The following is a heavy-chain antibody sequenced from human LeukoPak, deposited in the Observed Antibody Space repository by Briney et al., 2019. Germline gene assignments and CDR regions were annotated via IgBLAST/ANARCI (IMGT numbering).Heavy chain of an antibody. CDR1: GFTFSSYG. Sequence: PGGSLRLSCLASGFTFSSYGMSWVRQAPGKGLEWVSAVSDTGRDTYYADSVKGRFTISKDNSKNTLYLQMTNLRAADTAVYYCAKDLSRAVAADWFDPWDQGSLVTVSS. CDR2: VSDTGRDT. V-gene: IGHV3-23*01. J-gene: IGHJ5*02. CDR3: AKDLSRAVAADWFDP. D-gene: IGHD6-19*01.